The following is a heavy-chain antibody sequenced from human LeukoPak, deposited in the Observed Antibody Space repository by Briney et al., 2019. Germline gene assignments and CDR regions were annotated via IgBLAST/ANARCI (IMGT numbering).Heavy chain of an antibody. CDR3: AREPQIATPFDY. V-gene: IGHV4-38-2*02. CDR1: GYSISSGYY. Sequence: SETLSLTCTVSGYSISSGYYWGWIRQPPGKGLEWIGSIYHSGSTYYNPSLKSRVTISVDTSKNQFSLKLSSVTAADTAVYYCAREPQIATPFDYWGQGTLVTVSS. J-gene: IGHJ4*02. D-gene: IGHD1-26*01. CDR2: IYHSGST.